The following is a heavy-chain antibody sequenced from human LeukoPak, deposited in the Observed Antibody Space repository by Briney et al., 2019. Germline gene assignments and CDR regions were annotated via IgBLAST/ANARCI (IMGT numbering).Heavy chain of an antibody. D-gene: IGHD6-13*01. CDR2: IKSKAYGGTT. CDR3: TRDGLSSSWYRVGWFDP. CDR1: GFTFGDYA. J-gene: IGHJ5*02. Sequence: RPLRLSCTASGFTFGDYAMSWVRQAPGKGLEWVGFIKSKAYGGTTEYAASVKGRFTISRDDSKSIAYLQMNSLKTEDTAVYYCTRDGLSSSWYRVGWFDPWGQGNLVTVSS. V-gene: IGHV3-49*04.